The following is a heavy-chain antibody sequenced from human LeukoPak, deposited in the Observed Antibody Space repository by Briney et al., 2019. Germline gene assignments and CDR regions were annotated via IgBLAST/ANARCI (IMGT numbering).Heavy chain of an antibody. CDR1: GFTFTSSA. CDR2: IVVGSGNT. CDR3: AADLQVVVPAADL. V-gene: IGHV1-58*02. D-gene: IGHD2-2*01. Sequence: SVKVSCXASGFTFTSSAMQWVRQARGQRLEWIGWIVVGSGNTNYAQKFQERVTITRDMSTSTAYMELSSLRSEDTAVYYCAADLQVVVPAADLWGQGTLVTVSS. J-gene: IGHJ4*02.